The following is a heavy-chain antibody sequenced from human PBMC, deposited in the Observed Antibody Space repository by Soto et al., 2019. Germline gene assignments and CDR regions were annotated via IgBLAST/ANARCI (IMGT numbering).Heavy chain of an antibody. D-gene: IGHD6-13*01. V-gene: IGHV3-53*01. J-gene: IGHJ4*02. CDR2: IYSGGST. CDR3: AREGSSWLDEYYFDY. CDR1: GFTVSSNY. Sequence: EVQLVESGGGLIQPGGSLRLSCAASGFTVSSNYMSWVRQAPGKGLEWVSVIYSGGSTYYADSVKGRFTISRDNSRXTRYLQMNSLRAEDTAVYYCAREGSSWLDEYYFDYWGQGTLVTVSS.